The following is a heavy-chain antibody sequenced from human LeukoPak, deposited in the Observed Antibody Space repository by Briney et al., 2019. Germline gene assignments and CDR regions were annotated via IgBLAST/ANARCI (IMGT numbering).Heavy chain of an antibody. D-gene: IGHD3-10*01. Sequence: GGSLRLSCAASGFTFSNYAMRWVRQAPGKGLEWVSYISSSGSTIYYADSAKGRFTISRDNAKNSLYLQMNSLRAEDTAVYYCARDSYYGSGSYPYYFDYWGQGTLVTVSS. CDR1: GFTFSNYA. CDR3: ARDSYYGSGSYPYYFDY. V-gene: IGHV3-48*03. CDR2: ISSSGSTI. J-gene: IGHJ4*02.